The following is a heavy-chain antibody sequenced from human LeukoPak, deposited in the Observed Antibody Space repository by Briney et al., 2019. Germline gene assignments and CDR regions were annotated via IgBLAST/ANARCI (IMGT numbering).Heavy chain of an antibody. D-gene: IGHD3-9*01. CDR2: TDYRGYT. Sequence: SETLSLTXTVSGGSINGYYWTWIRQPPGRGLEWISYTDYRGYTNYNTSLQRRVAVSIDTPKSQLSLRLTSVTTADTAVYYCARGGPAPRPDTGYYLYWGQGSLVTVSS. V-gene: IGHV4-59*12. CDR3: ARGGPAPRPDTGYYLY. CDR1: GGSINGYY. J-gene: IGHJ4*02.